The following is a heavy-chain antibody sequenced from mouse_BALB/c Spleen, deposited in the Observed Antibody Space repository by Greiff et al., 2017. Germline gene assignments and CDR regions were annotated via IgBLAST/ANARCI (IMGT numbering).Heavy chain of an antibody. CDR3: VRDQGSYPAWFAY. CDR2: IWTGGGT. D-gene: IGHD1-1*02. V-gene: IGHV2-9-2*01. J-gene: IGHJ3*01. Sequence: VKVVESGPGLVAPSQSLSITCTVSGFSLTSYDISWIRQPPGKGLEWLGVIWTGGGTNYNSAFMSRLSISKDNSKSQVFLKMNSLQTDDTAIYYCVRDQGSYPAWFAYWGQGTLVTVSA. CDR1: GFSLTSYD.